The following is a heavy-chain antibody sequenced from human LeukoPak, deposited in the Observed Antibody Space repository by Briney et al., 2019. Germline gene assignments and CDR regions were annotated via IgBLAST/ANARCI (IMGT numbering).Heavy chain of an antibody. V-gene: IGHV4-4*02. D-gene: IGHD1-26*01. CDR3: ARAGNSGSYGEVDY. CDR2: VYHSGST. Sequence: SGTLSLTCAVSGDSISTNHWWSWVRQPPGKGLEWIGEVYHSGSTNYNPSLKSRVTISVDKSKNLFSLKLTSVTAADTAMYYCARAGNSGSYGEVDYWGQGTLVTVSS. J-gene: IGHJ4*02. CDR1: GDSISTNHW.